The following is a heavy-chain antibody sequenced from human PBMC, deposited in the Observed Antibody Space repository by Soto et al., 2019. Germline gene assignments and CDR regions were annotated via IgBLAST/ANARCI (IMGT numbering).Heavy chain of an antibody. CDR3: ARVTPYSSSWYFEL. Sequence: QVQLVQSGAEVKKPGASVKVSCKASGYTFTNYDINWVRQAPGQGLEWMGWISAYNGNTNYAQKLQGRVTMTTDTPTSTAYMEVRSLRSDDTDVYYCARVTPYSSSWYFELWGRGTLVTVST. CDR1: GYTFTNYD. V-gene: IGHV1-18*01. CDR2: ISAYNGNT. J-gene: IGHJ2*01. D-gene: IGHD6-13*01.